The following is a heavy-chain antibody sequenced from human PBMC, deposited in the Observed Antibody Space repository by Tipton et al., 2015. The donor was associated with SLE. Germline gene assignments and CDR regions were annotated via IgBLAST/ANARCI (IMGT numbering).Heavy chain of an antibody. D-gene: IGHD2-15*01. V-gene: IGHV4-34*01. CDR2: INHSGST. Sequence: TLSLTCAVYGGSFSGYYWSWIRQPPGKGLEWIGEINHSGSTYYNPSPKSRVTISVDTSKNQFSLKLSSVTAADTAVYYCARVSGYCSGGSCYSGWYFDLWGRGTLVTVSS. J-gene: IGHJ2*01. CDR3: ARVSGYCSGGSCYSGWYFDL. CDR1: GGSFSGYY.